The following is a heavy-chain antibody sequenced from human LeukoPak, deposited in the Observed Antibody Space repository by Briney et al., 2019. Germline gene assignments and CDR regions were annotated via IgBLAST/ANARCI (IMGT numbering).Heavy chain of an antibody. V-gene: IGHV3-23*01. CDR1: GFSFSTYA. J-gene: IGHJ4*02. D-gene: IGHD6-13*01. CDR3: AKSYSSNWLNRGYFDY. CDR2: VSAGGDRS. Sequence: GGSLRLSCAASGFSFSTYAMNWIRQAPGKGLEWVSTVSAGGDRSYYADSVKGRFTIFRDNSRNTVWLQMNSLRAEDTAVYYCAKSYSSNWLNRGYFDYWGQGTLVTVSS.